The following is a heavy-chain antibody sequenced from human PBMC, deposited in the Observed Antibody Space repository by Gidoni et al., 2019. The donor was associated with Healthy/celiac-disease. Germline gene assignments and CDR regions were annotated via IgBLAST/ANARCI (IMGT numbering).Heavy chain of an antibody. Sequence: QVQLQQWVAGLLKPSETLSLTCAVYGGSFSGYYWSWIRHPPGKGLEWIGEINHSGSTNYTPSLKSRVTISVDTSKNQFSLKLSSVTAADTAVYYWARGKTGSGSYYRGLSQPQTRAPTSNWFDPWGQGTLVTVSS. V-gene: IGHV4-34*01. CDR1: GGSFSGYY. J-gene: IGHJ5*02. CDR2: INHSGST. D-gene: IGHD3-10*01. CDR3: ARGKTGSGSYYRGLSQPQTRAPTSNWFDP.